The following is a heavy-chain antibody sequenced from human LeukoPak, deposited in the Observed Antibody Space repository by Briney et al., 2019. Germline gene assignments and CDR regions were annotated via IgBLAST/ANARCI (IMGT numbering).Heavy chain of an antibody. Sequence: SETLSLTCTVAGGSISTSSYYWGWIRHPPGKGLEWIGRIDDSGSTYYNPSLESRVTISVDTSKNQFSLKLSSVPAAETAVYYCARPYYCDYPGEVWGKGPTVTVSS. CDR1: GGSISTSSYY. CDR3: ARPYYCDYPGEV. V-gene: IGHV4-39*01. CDR2: IDDSGST. D-gene: IGHD4-17*01. J-gene: IGHJ6*04.